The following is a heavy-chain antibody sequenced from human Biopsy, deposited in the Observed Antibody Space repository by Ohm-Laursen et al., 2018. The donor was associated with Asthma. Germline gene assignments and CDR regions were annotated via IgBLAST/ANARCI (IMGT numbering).Heavy chain of an antibody. CDR2: ISYDGSSI. Sequence: SLRLSCAASRFTYEMHWVRQAPGRGLEWVAVISYDGSSIYYADSVKGRFTISRDNSKNTLSLQMNSLTAEDTAVYYCAKEGVAGTHIEDWGQGTLVTVSS. V-gene: IGHV3-30*04. CDR1: RFTYE. CDR3: AKEGVAGTHIED. J-gene: IGHJ4*02. D-gene: IGHD6-19*01.